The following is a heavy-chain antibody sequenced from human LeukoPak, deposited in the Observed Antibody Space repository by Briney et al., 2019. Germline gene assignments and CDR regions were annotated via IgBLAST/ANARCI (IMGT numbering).Heavy chain of an antibody. CDR3: ARGWNYRCFDL. Sequence: SETLSLTCTVSGGSISSYYWSWIRQPPGKGLEWIGYIYYSGSTNYNPSLKSRVTISVDTSKNQFSLKLSSVTAADTAVYYCARGWNYRCFDLWGRGTLVTVSS. CDR2: IYYSGST. V-gene: IGHV4-59*01. D-gene: IGHD3-16*02. CDR1: GGSISSYY. J-gene: IGHJ2*01.